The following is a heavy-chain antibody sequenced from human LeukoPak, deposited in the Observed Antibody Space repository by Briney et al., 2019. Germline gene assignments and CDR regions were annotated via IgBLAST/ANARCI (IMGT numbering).Heavy chain of an antibody. J-gene: IGHJ4*02. Sequence: SETLSLTCTVSGGSISSGSYYWSWIRQPPGKGLEWIGYIYYSGSTNYNPSLKSRVTMSVDTSKNQFSLKLSSVTAADTAVYYCARDSYYYDSSGYRGFDYWGQGTLVTVSS. CDR3: ARDSYYYDSSGYRGFDY. CDR2: IYYSGST. V-gene: IGHV4-61*01. D-gene: IGHD3-22*01. CDR1: GGSISSGSYY.